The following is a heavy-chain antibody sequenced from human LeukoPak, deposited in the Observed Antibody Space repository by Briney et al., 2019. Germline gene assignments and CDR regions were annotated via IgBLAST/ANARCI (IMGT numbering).Heavy chain of an antibody. Sequence: GGSLRLSCAASGFTFSNYWMTWVRQAPGKGLEWVANIEHDGSEDYYLDSVKGRFTISRDNAKSSMWLQMNSLRAEDTAVYYCAKDTKYNWNYVNYWGQGTLVTVSS. CDR2: IEHDGSED. CDR3: AKDTKYNWNYVNY. CDR1: GFTFSNYW. V-gene: IGHV3-7*01. D-gene: IGHD1-20*01. J-gene: IGHJ4*02.